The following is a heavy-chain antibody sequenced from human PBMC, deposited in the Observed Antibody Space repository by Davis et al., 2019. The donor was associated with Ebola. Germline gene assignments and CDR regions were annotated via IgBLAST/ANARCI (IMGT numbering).Heavy chain of an antibody. J-gene: IGHJ4*02. CDR1: GFTFSSYG. D-gene: IGHD2-15*01. V-gene: IGHV3-33*01. Sequence: PGRSLKISCAASGFTFSSYGMHWVRQAPGKGLEWVAVIWFDGGNKYYADSVKGRFTISRDNSKNTLYLQMNSLRAEDTAVYYCARFLGYCSGGSCPLDYWGQGTLVTVSS. CDR3: ARFLGYCSGGSCPLDY. CDR2: IWFDGGNK.